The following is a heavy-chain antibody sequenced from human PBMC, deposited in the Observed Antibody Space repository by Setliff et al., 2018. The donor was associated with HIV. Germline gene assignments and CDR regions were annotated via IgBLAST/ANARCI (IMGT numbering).Heavy chain of an antibody. J-gene: IGHJ4*02. CDR1: GGSFNDYY. CDR3: ARGLNYYGSGSYLPLGY. CDR2: IDHSGST. V-gene: IGHV4-34*01. D-gene: IGHD3-10*01. Sequence: SETLSLTCAVYGGSFNDYYWTWIRQPPGKGLEWIGEIDHSGSTKYHASLKSRVTISIDTSKNQISLKLSSVTAADTAVYYCARGLNYYGSGSYLPLGYWGQGTRVTSPQ.